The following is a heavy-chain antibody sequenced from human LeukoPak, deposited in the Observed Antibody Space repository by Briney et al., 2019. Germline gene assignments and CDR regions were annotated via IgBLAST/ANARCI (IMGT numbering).Heavy chain of an antibody. V-gene: IGHV3-74*01. CDR3: ARDRLVEAAAGIEDY. J-gene: IGHJ4*02. CDR2: IKGDESST. CDR1: GFTFTSYW. Sequence: GGSLRLSCAASGFTFTSYWIHWVRQAPGKGLVWVSRIKGDESSTNYADSVKGRFTISRDNAKNSLYLQMNSLRAEDTAVYYCARDRLVEAAAGIEDYWGQGTLVTVSS. D-gene: IGHD6-13*01.